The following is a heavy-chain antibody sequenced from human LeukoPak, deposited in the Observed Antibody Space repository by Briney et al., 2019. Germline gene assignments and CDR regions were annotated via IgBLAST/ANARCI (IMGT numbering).Heavy chain of an antibody. D-gene: IGHD3-22*01. J-gene: IGHJ5*02. CDR1: GFTFSSYS. CDR2: ISSSSSYI. V-gene: IGHV3-21*01. Sequence: GGSLRLSCAASGFTFSSYSMNWVRQAPGKGLEWVSSISSSSSYIYYADSVKGRFTISRDNAKNSLYLQMNSLRAEDTAVYYCARDQVGGYYDSSGDNWFGPWGQGTLVTVSS. CDR3: ARDQVGGYYDSSGDNWFGP.